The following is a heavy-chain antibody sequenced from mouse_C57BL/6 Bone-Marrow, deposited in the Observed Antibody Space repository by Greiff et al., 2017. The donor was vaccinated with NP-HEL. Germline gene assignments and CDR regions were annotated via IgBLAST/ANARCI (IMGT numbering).Heavy chain of an antibody. Sequence: QVQLQQPGAELVMPGASVKLSCKASGYTFTSYWMHWVKQRPGQGLEWIGEIDPSDSYTNYNQKFKGKSTLTVDKSSSTAYMQLSSLTSEDSAVYYCAREGSSLDDWGQGTTLKVAS. CDR3: AREGSSLDD. CDR1: GYTFTSYW. CDR2: IDPSDSYT. D-gene: IGHD1-1*01. V-gene: IGHV1-69*01. J-gene: IGHJ2*01.